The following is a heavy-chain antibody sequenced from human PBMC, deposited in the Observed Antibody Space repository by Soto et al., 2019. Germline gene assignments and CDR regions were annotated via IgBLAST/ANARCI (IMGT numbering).Heavy chain of an antibody. CDR2: INHSGST. J-gene: IGHJ6*03. Sequence: SETLSLTCAVYGGSFSGYYWSWIRQPPGKGLEWIGEINHSGSTNYNPSLKSRVTISVDTSKNQFSLKLSSVTAADTAVYYCASLRIAAAGYYYYYMDVWGKGTTVTVSS. CDR1: GGSFSGYY. D-gene: IGHD6-13*01. V-gene: IGHV4-34*01. CDR3: ASLRIAAAGYYYYYMDV.